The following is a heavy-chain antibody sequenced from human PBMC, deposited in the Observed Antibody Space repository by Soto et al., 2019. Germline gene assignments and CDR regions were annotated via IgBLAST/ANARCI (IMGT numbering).Heavy chain of an antibody. CDR2: IIPIIGPA. D-gene: IGHD3-22*01. J-gene: IGHJ5*02. V-gene: IGHV1-69*01. CDR3: ARDLGTTIAGPPRRETYGGLAP. CDR1: GGTFTYYG. Sequence: QVQLVQSGAEVKRPGSSVKLSCKASGGTFTYYGISWVRQAPGQGLEWMGGIIPIIGPATYAQKFQGRLTITADQSTSTAYMELSSLGSEDTALYYCARDLGTTIAGPPRRETYGGLAPWGQATLVSVSS.